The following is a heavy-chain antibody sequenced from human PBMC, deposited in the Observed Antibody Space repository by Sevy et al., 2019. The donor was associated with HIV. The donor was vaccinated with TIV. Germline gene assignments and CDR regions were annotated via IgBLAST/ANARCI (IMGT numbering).Heavy chain of an antibody. CDR3: ARVFPYCSGGSGYSSYDAFDI. CDR1: GYTFTGHY. J-gene: IGHJ3*02. CDR2: INPNSGSP. D-gene: IGHD2-15*01. Sequence: ASVKVSCKASGYTFTGHYMHWVRQAPGQGLEWMGWINPNSGSPDYAQKFQGRVTLTRDTSISTAYLELSRLTSDDTAVYYCARVFPYCSGGSGYSSYDAFDIWGQGTMVTVSS. V-gene: IGHV1-2*02.